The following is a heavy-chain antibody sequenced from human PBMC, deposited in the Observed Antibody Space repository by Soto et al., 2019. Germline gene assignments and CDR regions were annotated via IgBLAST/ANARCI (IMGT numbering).Heavy chain of an antibody. D-gene: IGHD2-15*01. V-gene: IGHV3-21*01. CDR3: VRDLRYCTGASCYPNFDY. CDR2: ISSGSTYI. Sequence: GGSLRLSCAASGFTFSSYSMNWVRQAPGKGLEWVSSISSGSTYIYYADSLKGRFTISRDNAKNSLYLQMNSLRVEDTAVYYCVRDLRYCTGASCYPNFDYWGQGTRVTVSS. CDR1: GFTFSSYS. J-gene: IGHJ4*02.